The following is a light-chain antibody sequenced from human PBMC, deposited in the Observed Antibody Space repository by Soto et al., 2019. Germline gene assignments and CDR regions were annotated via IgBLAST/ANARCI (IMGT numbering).Light chain of an antibody. J-gene: IGKJ1*01. CDR3: QQYGSSPT. CDR1: QSVSSSY. V-gene: IGKV3-20*01. CDR2: GAS. Sequence: EKVWTQSPGTLSLSPGERATLSCRASQSVSSSYLAWYQQKPGQAPRLLIYGASSRATGIPDRFSGSGSGTDFTLSISRLEPEDFAVYYCQQYGSSPTFGQGTKVEIK.